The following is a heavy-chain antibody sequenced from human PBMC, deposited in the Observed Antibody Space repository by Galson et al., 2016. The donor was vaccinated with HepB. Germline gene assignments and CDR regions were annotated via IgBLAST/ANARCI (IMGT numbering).Heavy chain of an antibody. CDR1: GGSISTYY. CDR2: IHYSGST. D-gene: IGHD7-27*01. Sequence: ETLSLTCTVSGGSISTYYWTWIRQPPGKALEWIGYIHYSGSTDQYPSLKSRVTISVDTSKNQFSLRLSSVTAADTAVYYCARGRLAGDLPYYFDYWGQGSPVTVSS. J-gene: IGHJ4*02. V-gene: IGHV4-59*01. CDR3: ARGRLAGDLPYYFDY.